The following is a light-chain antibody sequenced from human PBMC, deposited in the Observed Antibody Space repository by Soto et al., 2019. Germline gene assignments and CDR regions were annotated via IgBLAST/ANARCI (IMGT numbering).Light chain of an antibody. CDR3: QQRSNWPLT. J-gene: IGKJ4*01. CDR1: QSVSSY. CDR2: DAS. Sequence: EIVLTQSPATLSLSPGERATLSCRASQSVSSYLAWYQQKPGQAPRLLIYDASNRATGIPARFSGSGSETDFTLTISSLEPEDFALYYCQQRSNWPLTSGGGTKVEIK. V-gene: IGKV3-11*01.